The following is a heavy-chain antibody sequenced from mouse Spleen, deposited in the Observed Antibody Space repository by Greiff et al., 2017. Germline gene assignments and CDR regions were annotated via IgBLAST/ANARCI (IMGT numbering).Heavy chain of an antibody. J-gene: IGHJ2*01. CDR2: IDPEDGET. CDR3: ARGGNNGYYFDY. Sequence: VQLQQSGAELVKPGASVKLSCTASGFTITDYYMHWVKQRTEQGLEWIGRIDPEDGETKYAPNFQGKATITADTSSNTAYLQLSSLTSEDTAVYYGARGGNNGYYFDYWGQGTTLTVSS. D-gene: IGHD2-1*01. CDR1: GFTITDYY. V-gene: IGHV14-2*01.